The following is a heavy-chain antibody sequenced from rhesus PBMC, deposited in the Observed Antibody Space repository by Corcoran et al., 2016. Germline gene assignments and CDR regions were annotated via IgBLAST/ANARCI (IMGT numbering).Heavy chain of an antibody. D-gene: IGHD6-31*01. CDR2: NYGIGSST. Sequence: QLQLQESGPGLVKPSETLSVTCAVSGGSISSTYWSWIRQAPGKGLECIGYNYGIGSSTDYNPTLKGRVTLSVDTSKNQFSLKRSSVTAADTAVYYCVRDGGSGWNFDYWGQGVLVTVSS. J-gene: IGHJ4*01. CDR3: VRDGGSGWNFDY. V-gene: IGHV4-169*02. CDR1: GGSISSTY.